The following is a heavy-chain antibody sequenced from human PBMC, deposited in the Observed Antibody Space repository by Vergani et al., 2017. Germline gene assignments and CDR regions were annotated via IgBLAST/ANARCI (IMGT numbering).Heavy chain of an antibody. CDR1: GFTFSSYE. CDR2: ISSSGSTI. V-gene: IGHV3-48*03. Sequence: EVQLVESGGGLVQPGGSLRLSCAASGFTFSSYEMNWVRQAPGKGLEWDSYISSSGSTIYYADSVKGRFTISRDNAKNSLYLQMNSLRAEDTAVYYCARREIVVVXAAKGKYYYYYMDVWGKGTTVTVSS. CDR3: ARREIVVVXAAKGKYYYYYMDV. D-gene: IGHD2-2*01. J-gene: IGHJ6*03.